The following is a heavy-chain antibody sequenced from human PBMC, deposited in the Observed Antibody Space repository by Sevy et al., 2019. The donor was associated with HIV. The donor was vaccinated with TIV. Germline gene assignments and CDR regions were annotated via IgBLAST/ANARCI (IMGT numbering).Heavy chain of an antibody. J-gene: IGHJ4*02. CDR3: ARGDTPEDLTMGFLDWPPDY. V-gene: IGHV3-74*01. Sequence: GGSLRLSCAASGFTFSSYWMHWVRQAPGKGLVWVSRINSDGSSTSYADSVKGRFTISRDNAKNTLYLQMNSLRAEDTAVYYCARGDTPEDLTMGFLDWPPDYWGQGTLVTVSS. CDR1: GFTFSSYW. D-gene: IGHD3-3*01. CDR2: INSDGSST.